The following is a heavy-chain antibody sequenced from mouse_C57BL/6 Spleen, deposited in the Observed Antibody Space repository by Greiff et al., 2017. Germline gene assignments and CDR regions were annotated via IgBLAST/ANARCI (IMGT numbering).Heavy chain of an antibody. D-gene: IGHD2-4*01. CDR1: GYTFTSYW. V-gene: IGHV1-64*01. J-gene: IGHJ3*01. CDR2: IHPNSGST. Sequence: QVQLQQPGAELVKPGASVKLSCKASGYTFTSYWMHWVKQRPGQGLEWIGMIHPNSGSTKYKETFQSKATLTVDKSSSTAYMQRSSLTSEDSAVNYCSRGEDYDAGSWFAYWGQGTLVTVSA. CDR3: SRGEDYDAGSWFAY.